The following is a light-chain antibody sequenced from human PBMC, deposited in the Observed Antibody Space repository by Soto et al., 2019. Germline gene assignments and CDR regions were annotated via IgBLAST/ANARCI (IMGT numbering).Light chain of an antibody. J-gene: IGKJ5*01. CDR2: DAS. CDR3: QPFNSYPFT. V-gene: IGKV1-13*02. Sequence: AIQLTQSPSSLSASVGDRVTITCRASQGISSALAWYQQKPGKAPKLLIYDASSLESGVPSRFSGSGSETDFTLTISSLQPEDFATYYCQPFNSYPFTFGQGTRLEIK. CDR1: QGISSA.